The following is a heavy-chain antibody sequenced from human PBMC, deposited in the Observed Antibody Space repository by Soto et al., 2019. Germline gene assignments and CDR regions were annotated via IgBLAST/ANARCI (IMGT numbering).Heavy chain of an antibody. CDR2: IIPIFGTA. J-gene: IGHJ5*02. Sequence: SVKVSCKASGGTFSSYAISWVRQAPGQGLEWMGGIIPIFGTANYAQKFQGRVTITADESTSTAYMELSSLRSEDTAVYYCARGVIAAAGMNWFDPWGQGTLVTVSS. V-gene: IGHV1-69*13. CDR1: GGTFSSYA. D-gene: IGHD6-13*01. CDR3: ARGVIAAAGMNWFDP.